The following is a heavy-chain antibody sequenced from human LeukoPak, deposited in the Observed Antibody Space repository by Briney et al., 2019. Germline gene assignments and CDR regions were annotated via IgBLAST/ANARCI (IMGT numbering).Heavy chain of an antibody. CDR2: ISGSGIST. Sequence: GGSLRLSCAASGFTFSSYAMSWVRQAPGKGLEWVSAISGSGISTYYADSVKGRFTISRDSSKNTLYLQMNSLRAEDTAVYYCAKRPRAVAEAYFDYWGQGTLVTVYS. J-gene: IGHJ4*02. D-gene: IGHD6-19*01. CDR3: AKRPRAVAEAYFDY. V-gene: IGHV3-23*01. CDR1: GFTFSSYA.